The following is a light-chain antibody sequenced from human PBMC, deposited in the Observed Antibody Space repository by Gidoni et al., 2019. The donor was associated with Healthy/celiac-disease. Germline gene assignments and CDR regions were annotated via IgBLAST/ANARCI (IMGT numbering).Light chain of an antibody. CDR1: QSVSSSY. V-gene: IGKV3-20*01. Sequence: EIVFTQSPGTLSLSPGERATLSCRASQSVSSSYLAWYQQKPGQAPRLLIYGASSRATGIPDRFSGSGSGTDFTLTISRLEPEDFAVYYCQQYGSSPLTFGGGPKVEIK. CDR3: QQYGSSPLT. CDR2: GAS. J-gene: IGKJ4*01.